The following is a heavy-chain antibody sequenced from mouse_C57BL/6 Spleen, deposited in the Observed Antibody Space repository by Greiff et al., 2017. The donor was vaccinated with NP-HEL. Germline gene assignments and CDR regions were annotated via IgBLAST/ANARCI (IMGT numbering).Heavy chain of an antibody. D-gene: IGHD1-1*01. J-gene: IGHJ4*01. CDR1: GYTFTDYN. V-gene: IGHV1-18*01. CDR2: INPNNGGT. Sequence: EVQLQQSGPELVKPGASVKIPCKASGYTFTDYNMDWVKQSHGKSLEWIGDINPNNGGTIYNQKFKGKATLTVDKSSSTAYMELRSLTSEDTAVYYGAREGNYYGSSYDYYAMDYWGQGTSVTVSS. CDR3: AREGNYYGSSYDYYAMDY.